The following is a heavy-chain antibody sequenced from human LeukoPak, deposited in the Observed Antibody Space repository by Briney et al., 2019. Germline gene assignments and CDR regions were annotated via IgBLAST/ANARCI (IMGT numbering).Heavy chain of an antibody. Sequence: ASVKVSCKASGYTFTTYGISWVRQAPGQGLEWMGWINIYHGNTNYAQKLQGRVTMTTDTSTSTAYMELRSLRSDDTAVYYCAGVGGGRITMVRGVRLWFDPWGQGTLVTVSS. J-gene: IGHJ5*02. CDR1: GYTFTTYG. CDR3: AGVGGGRITMVRGVRLWFDP. V-gene: IGHV1-18*01. CDR2: INIYHGNT. D-gene: IGHD3-10*01.